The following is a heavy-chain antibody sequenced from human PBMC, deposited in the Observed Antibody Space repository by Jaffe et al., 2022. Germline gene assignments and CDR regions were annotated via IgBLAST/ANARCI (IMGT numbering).Heavy chain of an antibody. CDR2: IYHSGST. D-gene: IGHD3-16*02. CDR1: GGSISSSNW. V-gene: IGHV4-4*02. Sequence: QVQLQESGPGLVKPSGTLSLTCAVSGGSISSSNWWSWIRQPPGKGLEWIGEIYHSGSTNYNPSLKSRVTISVDKSKNQFSLKLSSVTAADTAVYYCARSGDYVWGSYRRDYYFDYWGQGTLVTVSS. J-gene: IGHJ4*02. CDR3: ARSGDYVWGSYRRDYYFDY.